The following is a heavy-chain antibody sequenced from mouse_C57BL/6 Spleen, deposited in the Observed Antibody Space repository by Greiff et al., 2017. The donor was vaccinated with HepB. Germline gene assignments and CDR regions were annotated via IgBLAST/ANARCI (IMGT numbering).Heavy chain of an antibody. V-gene: IGHV5-9*01. J-gene: IGHJ1*03. CDR3: ARHGGYGSGYGYFDV. CDR2: ISGGGGNT. Sequence: DVMLVESGGGLVKPGGSLKLSCAASGFTFSSYTMSWVRQTPEKRLEWVATISGGGGNTYYPDSVKGRFTISRDNAKNTLYLQMSSLRSEDTALYYCARHGGYGSGYGYFDVWGTGTTVTVSS. CDR1: GFTFSSYT. D-gene: IGHD1-1*01.